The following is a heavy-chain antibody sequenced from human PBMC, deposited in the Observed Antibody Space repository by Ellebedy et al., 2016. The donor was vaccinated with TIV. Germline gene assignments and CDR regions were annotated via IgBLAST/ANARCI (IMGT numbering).Heavy chain of an antibody. V-gene: IGHV3-13*01. CDR1: GFTFNTFD. Sequence: GGSLRLSCAASGFTFNTFDMHWVRQGKGKGLEWVACIGSLGDTYYTDSVKGRFTISRDNVENSLFLQMDNMRAEDTATYFCVRANRREYGGNWFDSWGPGTLVTVSS. CDR2: IGSLGDT. CDR3: VRANRREYGGNWFDS. J-gene: IGHJ5*01. D-gene: IGHD2-21*01.